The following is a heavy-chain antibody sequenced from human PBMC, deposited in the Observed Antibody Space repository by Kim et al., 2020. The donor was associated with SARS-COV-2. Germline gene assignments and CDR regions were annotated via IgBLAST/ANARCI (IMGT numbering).Heavy chain of an antibody. CDR3: IGVPAGDF. CDR2: INQDGREK. Sequence: GGSLRLSCAASGFTVSSYWMTWVRQAPGKGLEWVADINQDGREKYYMDSVKGRFTISSHNTKTSLYLKMNSRRAEDTAVYYCIGVPAGDFWGQGTLVTVSS. CDR1: GFTVSSYW. J-gene: IGHJ4*02. V-gene: IGHV3-7*01.